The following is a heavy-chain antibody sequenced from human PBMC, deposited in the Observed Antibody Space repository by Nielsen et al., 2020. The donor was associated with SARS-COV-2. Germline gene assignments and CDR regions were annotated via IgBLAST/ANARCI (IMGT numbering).Heavy chain of an antibody. J-gene: IGHJ4*02. Sequence: GGSLRLSCAASGFTFSSYVMTWVRQAPGKGLEWVSYISGSGNTIFYEDSLKGRFTISRDNANNSLYLQMNSLRAEDTAVYYCAREPVYCSGGRCYVHYFDYWGQGTLVTVSS. CDR1: GFTFSSYV. D-gene: IGHD2-15*01. V-gene: IGHV3-48*03. CDR3: AREPVYCSGGRCYVHYFDY. CDR2: ISGSGNTI.